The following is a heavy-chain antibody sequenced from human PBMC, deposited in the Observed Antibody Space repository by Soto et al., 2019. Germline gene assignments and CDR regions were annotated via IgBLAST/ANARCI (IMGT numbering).Heavy chain of an antibody. CDR3: AKDAAAAGYNWFDP. Sequence: GGSLRLSCAASGFTFDYYAMHWVRQAPGKGLEWVSGISWNSGSIGYADSVKGRFTISRDNAKNSLYLQMNSLRAEDTALYYCAKDAAAAGYNWFDPWGQGTLVTVSS. V-gene: IGHV3-9*01. J-gene: IGHJ5*02. CDR1: GFTFDYYA. CDR2: ISWNSGSI. D-gene: IGHD6-13*01.